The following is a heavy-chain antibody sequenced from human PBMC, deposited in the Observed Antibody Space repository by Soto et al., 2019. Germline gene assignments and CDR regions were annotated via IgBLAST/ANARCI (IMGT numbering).Heavy chain of an antibody. CDR1: GGSISSYY. CDR2: IYYSGST. J-gene: IGHJ5*02. D-gene: IGHD1-7*01. V-gene: IGHV4-59*08. CDR3: ARLPGITGTTRGENWFDP. Sequence: PSETLSLTCTVSGGSISSYYWSWIRQPPGKGLEWIGYIYYSGSTNYNPSPKSRVTISVDTSKNQFSLKLSSVTAADTAVYYCARLPGITGTTRGENWFDPWGQGTLVTV.